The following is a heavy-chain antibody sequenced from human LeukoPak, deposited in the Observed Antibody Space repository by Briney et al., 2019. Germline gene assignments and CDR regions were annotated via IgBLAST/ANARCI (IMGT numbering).Heavy chain of an antibody. CDR3: AREEVSVISDTCCSGLGY. Sequence: ASVKVSCKASVYTFTGFYMHWVRQAPGQGLEWMGWINPNSGGTNYAQKFQGRVTMTRDTSINTAYMELSSLRSDDTAVYYCAREEVSVISDTCCSGLGYWGQGTLVTVSS. D-gene: IGHD3-10*01. CDR1: VYTFTGFY. V-gene: IGHV1-2*02. CDR2: INPNSGGT. J-gene: IGHJ4*02.